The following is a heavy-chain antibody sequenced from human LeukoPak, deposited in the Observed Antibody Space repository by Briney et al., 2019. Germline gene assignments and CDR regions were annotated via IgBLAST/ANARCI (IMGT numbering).Heavy chain of an antibody. CDR1: GGSISSSSYY. Sequence: SETLSLTCTVSGGSISSSSYYWGWIRQPPGKGLEWIGSIYYSGSTYYNPSLKSRVTISVGTSKNQFSLKLSSVTAADTAVYYCASLQLWTTSYYFDYWGQGTLVTVSS. CDR3: ASLQLWTTSYYFDY. V-gene: IGHV4-39*01. CDR2: IYYSGST. J-gene: IGHJ4*02. D-gene: IGHD5-18*01.